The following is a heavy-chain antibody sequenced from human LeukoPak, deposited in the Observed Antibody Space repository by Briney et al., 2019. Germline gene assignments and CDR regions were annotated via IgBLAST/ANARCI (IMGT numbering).Heavy chain of an antibody. CDR3: ARGPLTSKWFSEPVY. D-gene: IGHD3-10*01. CDR2: VNHSAGT. V-gene: IGHV4-34*01. Sequence: SETLSLTCAVYGVTLGDYYWSWIRQPPGKGLEWIGEVNHSAGTNYNPSLKSRVTISLDTSKNQFTLNLRSVTAADTAVYYCARGPLTSKWFSEPVYWGEGSLVTVSS. J-gene: IGHJ4*02. CDR1: GVTLGDYY.